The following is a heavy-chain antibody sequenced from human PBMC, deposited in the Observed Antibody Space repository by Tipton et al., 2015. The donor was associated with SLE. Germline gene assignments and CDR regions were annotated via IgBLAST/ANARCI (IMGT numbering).Heavy chain of an antibody. Sequence: TLSLTCAVSGGSISSTNWWSWVRQPPGKGLEWIGEIYHSGSTNYNPSLKSRVTISVDKSKNQFSLKLSSVTAADTAVYYYARTTGQWLVSFFDYWGPGTLVTVSS. D-gene: IGHD6-19*01. V-gene: IGHV4-4*02. J-gene: IGHJ4*02. CDR3: ARTTGQWLVSFFDY. CDR1: GGSISSTNW. CDR2: IYHSGST.